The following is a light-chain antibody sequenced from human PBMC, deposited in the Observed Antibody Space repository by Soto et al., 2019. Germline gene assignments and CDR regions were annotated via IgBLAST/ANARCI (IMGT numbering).Light chain of an antibody. CDR2: DVS. V-gene: IGLV2-11*01. CDR1: SSDVGGYNH. CDR3: CSYAGSIYV. J-gene: IGLJ1*01. Sequence: QSVLTQPRSVSGSPGQSVTVSCTGTSSDVGGYNHVSWYQQHPGKAPKLMIYDVSKRPSGVPDRFSGSKSGNTASLTISGLQAEDEADYYCCSYAGSIYVFGTGTKVTVL.